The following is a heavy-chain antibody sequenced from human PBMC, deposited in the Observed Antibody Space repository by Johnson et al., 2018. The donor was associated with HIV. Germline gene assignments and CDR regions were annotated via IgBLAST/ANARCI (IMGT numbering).Heavy chain of an antibody. CDR1: GFTFDDYA. Sequence: QVQLVESGGGLAQPGRSLRLSCAASGFTFDDYAMHWVRQAPGKGLEWVAFIRYDGSNKYYADSVKGRFTISRDNSKNTLYLQMNSLRAEDTAVYYCAKDELGMGIGGAFDIWGQGTMVTVSS. D-gene: IGHD3-3*01. J-gene: IGHJ3*02. CDR3: AKDELGMGIGGAFDI. CDR2: IRYDGSNK. V-gene: IGHV3-30*02.